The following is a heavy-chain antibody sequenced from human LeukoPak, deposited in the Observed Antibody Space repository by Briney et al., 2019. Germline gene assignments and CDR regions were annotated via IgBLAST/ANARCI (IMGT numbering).Heavy chain of an antibody. CDR1: GFTFSTHA. D-gene: IGHD3-16*01. V-gene: IGHV3-23*01. CDR3: AKDPGVIPVHYVAV. CDR2: ISGPGGTT. J-gene: IGHJ6*04. Sequence: GGSLRLSCVVSGFTFSTHAMTWVRQAPGKGLERVSDISGPGGTTYYAASVRGRFTISRDNSKNTLFLQINSLRAQHTAVYYTAKDPGVIPVHYVAVWGKGTTVIVSS.